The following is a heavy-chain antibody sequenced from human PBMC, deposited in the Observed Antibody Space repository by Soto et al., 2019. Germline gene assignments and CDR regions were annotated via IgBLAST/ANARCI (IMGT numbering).Heavy chain of an antibody. Sequence: TVSGGSISSYYWSWIRQPPGKGLEWIGYIYYSGSTNYNPSLKSRVTISVDTSKNQFSLKLSSVTAADTAVYYCARESYSSSIWGQGTLVTVSS. V-gene: IGHV4-59*01. CDR3: ARESYSSSI. CDR2: IYYSGST. J-gene: IGHJ4*02. CDR1: GGSISSYY. D-gene: IGHD6-6*01.